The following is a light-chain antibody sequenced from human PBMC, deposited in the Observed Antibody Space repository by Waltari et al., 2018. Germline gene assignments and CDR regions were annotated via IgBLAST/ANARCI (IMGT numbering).Light chain of an antibody. V-gene: IGLV2-14*03. CDR1: SSDVGRFDH. CDR2: DVT. CDR3: KSFTSTYSYV. J-gene: IGLJ1*01. Sequence: SALTQPASVSGSLGQSITISCTGASSDVGRFDHVSWYQQHPGKAPKVILFDVTYRPLGVSTRVSGSKSGNTASLTIAGLQAEDEADYFCKSFTSTYSYVFGSGTTVTVL.